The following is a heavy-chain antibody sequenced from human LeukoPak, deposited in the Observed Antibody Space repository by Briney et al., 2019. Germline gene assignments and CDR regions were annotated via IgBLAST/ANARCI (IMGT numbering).Heavy chain of an antibody. CDR1: GYTFTGYH. CDR3: ARNYCSSTSCLFDY. Sequence: ASVKVSCKASGYTFTGYHMHWVRQAPGQGLEWMGRINPNSGDTNYAQKFQGRVTMTRDTSISTAYMELSRLRSDDTAVYYCARNYCSSTSCLFDYWGQGTLVTVSS. J-gene: IGHJ4*02. D-gene: IGHD2-2*01. CDR2: INPNSGDT. V-gene: IGHV1-2*06.